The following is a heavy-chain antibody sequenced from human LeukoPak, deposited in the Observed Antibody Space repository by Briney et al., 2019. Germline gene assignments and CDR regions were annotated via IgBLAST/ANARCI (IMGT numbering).Heavy chain of an antibody. V-gene: IGHV3-23*01. CDR3: AKSPRGYNYYMEF. CDR1: GFTFSTCA. Sequence: GGSLRLSCAVTGFTFSTCAMSWVRQAPGKGLEWVAVISGAAISIYYADSVKGRFTISRDNSNNTLYLQMNSLRAEDTAIYYCAKSPRGYNYYMEFWGKGTSVTVSS. CDR2: ISGAAISI. J-gene: IGHJ6*03.